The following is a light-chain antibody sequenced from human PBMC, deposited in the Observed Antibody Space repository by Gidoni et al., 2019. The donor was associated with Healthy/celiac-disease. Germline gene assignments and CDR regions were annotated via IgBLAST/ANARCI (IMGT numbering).Light chain of an antibody. Sequence: QSALTPPASVSGSPGHSITISCTGTSSDVGGYNYVSWYQQHPGKAHKLMIYEFSNRPSGVSNRFSGSKSGNTASLTISGLQAEEEADYYCSSYTSSSTLVFGTGTKVTVL. CDR3: SSYTSSSTLV. J-gene: IGLJ1*01. CDR1: SSDVGGYNY. V-gene: IGLV2-14*01. CDR2: EFS.